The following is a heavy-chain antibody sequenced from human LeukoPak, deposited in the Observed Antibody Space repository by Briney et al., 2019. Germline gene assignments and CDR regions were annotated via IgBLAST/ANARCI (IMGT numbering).Heavy chain of an antibody. D-gene: IGHD2-8*01. J-gene: IGHJ4*02. CDR3: ARAVTTRYCTNGVCSRLDY. CDR1: GDSISSGRYY. CDR2: IYTSGST. V-gene: IGHV4-61*02. Sequence: PSEILSLTCTVSGDSISSGRYYWSWIRQPAGKGLEWIGRIYTSGSTNYNPSLESRVTISVDTSKNQFSLKLSSVTAADTAVYYCARAVTTRYCTNGVCSRLDYWGQGTLVTVSS.